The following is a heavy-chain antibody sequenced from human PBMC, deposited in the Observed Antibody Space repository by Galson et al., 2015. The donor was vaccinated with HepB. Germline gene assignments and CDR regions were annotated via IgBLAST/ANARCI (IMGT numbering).Heavy chain of an antibody. Sequence: SCKASGGTFSSYAISWVRQAPGQGLEWMGGVIPIFGTANYAQKFQGRVTITADESTSTAYMELSSLRSEDTAVYYCARGGYYYDTKGGGFDPWGQGTLVTVSS. D-gene: IGHD3-22*01. V-gene: IGHV1-69*01. CDR2: VIPIFGTA. J-gene: IGHJ5*02. CDR3: ARGGYYYDTKGGGFDP. CDR1: GGTFSSYA.